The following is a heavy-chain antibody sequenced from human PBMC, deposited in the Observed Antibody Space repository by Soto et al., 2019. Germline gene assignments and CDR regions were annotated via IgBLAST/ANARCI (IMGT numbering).Heavy chain of an antibody. J-gene: IGHJ4*02. CDR1: GGSISSYY. D-gene: IGHD3-22*01. V-gene: IGHV4-59*01. CDR3: ARSVYYDSSGYYYGRPPYYFDY. CDR2: IYYSGST. Sequence: SETRSLTCTVSGGSISSYYWSWIRQPPGKGLEWIGYIYYSGSTNYNPSLKSRVTISVDTSKNQFSLKLSSVTAADTAVYYCARSVYYDSSGYYYGRPPYYFDYWGQGTLVTVSS.